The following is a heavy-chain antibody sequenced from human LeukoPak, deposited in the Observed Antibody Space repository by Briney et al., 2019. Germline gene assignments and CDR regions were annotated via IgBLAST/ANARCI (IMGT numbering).Heavy chain of an antibody. Sequence: GGSLRLSCAASGFTFSNAWMSWVRQAPGKGLEWVGRIKSKTDGGTTDYTAPVKDRFTISRDDSKNTLYLQMNSLKTEDTAVYYCTIDRETIAARLGTWDYWGQGTLVTVSS. D-gene: IGHD6-6*01. J-gene: IGHJ4*02. V-gene: IGHV3-15*01. CDR1: GFTFSNAW. CDR3: TIDRETIAARLGTWDY. CDR2: IKSKTDGGTT.